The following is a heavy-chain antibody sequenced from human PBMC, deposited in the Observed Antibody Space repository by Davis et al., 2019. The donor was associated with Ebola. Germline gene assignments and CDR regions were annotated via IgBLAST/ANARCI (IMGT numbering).Heavy chain of an antibody. CDR1: GFTFSSYG. J-gene: IGHJ6*03. D-gene: IGHD6-13*01. CDR3: AKTYSSSWLYYYNYYYMDV. CDR2: IRYDGSNK. V-gene: IGHV3-30*02. Sequence: GESLKISCAASGFTFSSYGMHWVRQAPGKGLEWVAFIRYDGSNKYYADSVKGRFTISRDNSKNTLYLQMNSLRAEDTAVYYCAKTYSSSWLYYYNYYYMDVWGKGTTVTVSS.